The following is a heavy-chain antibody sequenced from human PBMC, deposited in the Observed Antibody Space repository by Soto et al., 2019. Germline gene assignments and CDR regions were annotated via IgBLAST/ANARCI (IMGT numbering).Heavy chain of an antibody. D-gene: IGHD2-2*01. CDR2: ISAYNGNT. CDR1: GYTFTSYG. CDR3: ARDQEYQLLSSSYWFDP. V-gene: IGHV1-18*01. J-gene: IGHJ5*02. Sequence: QVQLVQSGAEVKKPGASVKVSCKASGYTFTSYGISWVRQAPGQGLEWMGWISAYNGNTNYAQKLQGRVTMTTDTSSSTAYMELRSLRSDDTAVYYCARDQEYQLLSSSYWFDPWGQGTLVTVSS.